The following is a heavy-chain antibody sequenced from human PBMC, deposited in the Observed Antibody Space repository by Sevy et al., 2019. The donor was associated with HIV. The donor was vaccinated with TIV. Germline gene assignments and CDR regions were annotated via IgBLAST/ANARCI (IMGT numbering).Heavy chain of an antibody. CDR1: GFTFSSYA. D-gene: IGHD3-10*01. CDR2: ISGSGGST. CDR3: AKDYYYYGSGSSRGDAFDI. J-gene: IGHJ3*02. V-gene: IGHV3-23*01. Sequence: GGSLRLSCAASGFTFSSYAMSWVRQAPGKGLEWVSAISGSGGSTYYADSVKGRFTISRDNSKNTPYLQMNSLRAEDTAVYYCAKDYYYYGSGSSRGDAFDIWGQGTMVTVSS.